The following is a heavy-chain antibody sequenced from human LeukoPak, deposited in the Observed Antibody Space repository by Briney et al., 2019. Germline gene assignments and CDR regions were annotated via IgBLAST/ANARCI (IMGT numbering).Heavy chain of an antibody. J-gene: IGHJ6*03. Sequence: GGSLRLSCAASGFTFSSYAMSWVRQAPGKGLERVSAISGSGGSTYYADSVKGRFTISRDNSKNTLYLQMNSLRAEDTAVYYCAKAGNTYYYYYYMDVWGKGTTVTVSS. V-gene: IGHV3-23*01. CDR2: ISGSGGST. D-gene: IGHD2/OR15-2a*01. CDR1: GFTFSSYA. CDR3: AKAGNTYYYYYYMDV.